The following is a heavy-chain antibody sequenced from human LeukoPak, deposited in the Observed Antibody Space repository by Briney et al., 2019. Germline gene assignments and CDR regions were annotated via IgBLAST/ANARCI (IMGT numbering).Heavy chain of an antibody. J-gene: IGHJ3*02. Sequence: GGPLRLSCAASGFTFRNYDMHWVRQFPGRGLEWVSAIGIADDTHYPDSVKGRFTISRENAENSLYLQMNSLRDGDTAVYYCVRGGIQVSGIDAFDIWGQGTMVTVSS. CDR3: VRGGIQVSGIDAFDI. V-gene: IGHV3-13*01. CDR2: IGIADDT. D-gene: IGHD5/OR15-5a*01. CDR1: GFTFRNYD.